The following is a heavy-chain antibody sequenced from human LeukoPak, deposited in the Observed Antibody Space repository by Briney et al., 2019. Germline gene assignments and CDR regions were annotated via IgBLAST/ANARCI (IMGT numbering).Heavy chain of an antibody. CDR2: LRHSGSG. V-gene: IGHV4-39*01. J-gene: IGHJ4*02. Sequence: PSETLSLTCTVSGDSISRSGHSLGWIRQSPGKRLEWFGTLRHSGSGHYNPSLMSRVTISVDTSQNHFSLRLRSVTAADTAVYYCARHSGLGVVSPYFDYWGQGILVTVSS. CDR1: GDSISRSGHS. CDR3: ARHSGLGVVSPYFDY. D-gene: IGHD2-21*01.